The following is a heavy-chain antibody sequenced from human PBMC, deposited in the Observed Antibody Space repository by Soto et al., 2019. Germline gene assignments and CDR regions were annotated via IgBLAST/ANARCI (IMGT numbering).Heavy chain of an antibody. J-gene: IGHJ3*02. V-gene: IGHV4-39*01. CDR2: IHFSERT. CDR3: ARARGSRNRNAFNI. CDR1: GGSIRTSNYY. Sequence: SETLSLPFIVSGGSIRTSNYYWAWIRQPPGKALEGIGSIHFSERTYYNLSLWSRVTISVDTSQNQLSLSLVSATAADTAVYYGARARGSRNRNAFNIWGNRTMVTVSS. D-gene: IGHD3-10*01.